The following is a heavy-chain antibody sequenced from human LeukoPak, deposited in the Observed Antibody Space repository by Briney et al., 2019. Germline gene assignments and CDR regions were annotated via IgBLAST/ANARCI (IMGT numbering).Heavy chain of an antibody. CDR2: ISYSGNT. D-gene: IGHD6-13*01. CDR1: GGSICSYY. Sequence: PSETLSLTCTVSGGSICSYYWSWIRQPPGKGLEWIGYISYSGNTNYNPSLKSRVTISVDTSKNQFSLKLSSVTAADTAVYYCARQGGYIAPLALWGQGTLVTVSA. V-gene: IGHV4-59*08. J-gene: IGHJ1*01. CDR3: ARQGGYIAPLAL.